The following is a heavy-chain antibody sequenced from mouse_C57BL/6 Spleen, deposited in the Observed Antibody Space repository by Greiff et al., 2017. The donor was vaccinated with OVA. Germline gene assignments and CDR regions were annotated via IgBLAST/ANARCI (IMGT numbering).Heavy chain of an antibody. CDR2: IDPETGGT. CDR1: GYTFTDYE. CDR3: TRPPRLLRYFDY. V-gene: IGHV1-15*01. J-gene: IGHJ2*01. D-gene: IGHD1-1*01. Sequence: VQLQQSGAELVRPGASVTLSCKASGYTFTDYEMHWVKQTPVHGLEWIGAIDPETGGTASNQKFKGKAILTADKSSSTAYMELRSLTSEDSAVYYCTRPPRLLRYFDYWGQGTTLTVSS.